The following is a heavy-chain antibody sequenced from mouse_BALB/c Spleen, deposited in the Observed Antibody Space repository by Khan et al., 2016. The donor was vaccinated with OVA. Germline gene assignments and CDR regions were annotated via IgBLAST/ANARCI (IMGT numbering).Heavy chain of an antibody. D-gene: IGHD2-13*01. V-gene: IGHV14-3*02. CDR2: SDPANGDT. Sequence: VQLQQSGADLVKPGASVKLSCTASGFNIKDTYMHWVKRRPEQGLEWIGRSDPANGDTKYDPKFQGKASITADTSSNIADLQLSSLTSEDTAVYYCATLECDPFPYWGQGTLVTVSA. CDR3: ATLECDPFPY. CDR1: GFNIKDTY. J-gene: IGHJ3*01.